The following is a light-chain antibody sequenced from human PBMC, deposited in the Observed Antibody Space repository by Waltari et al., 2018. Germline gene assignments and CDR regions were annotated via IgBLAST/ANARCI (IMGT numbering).Light chain of an antibody. CDR2: GAS. CDR3: QQYYDYPRT. V-gene: IGKV1-8*01. Sequence: AIRITQSPSSVSASAGDRVTITCRASQGISTYLAWYQQNPGKARNLLIYGASTLQSGVPSRFSGSGSGTDFTLTINCLQSEDFATYYCQQYYDYPRTFGQGTKVEI. CDR1: QGISTY. J-gene: IGKJ1*01.